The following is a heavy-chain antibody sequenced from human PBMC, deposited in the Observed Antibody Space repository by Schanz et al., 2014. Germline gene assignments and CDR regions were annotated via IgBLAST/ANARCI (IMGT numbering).Heavy chain of an antibody. D-gene: IGHD2-2*01. Sequence: QVQLVQSGAEVKKPGASVKVSCKASGYTFAVYYIHWVRQAPGQGLEFMGWINPNSGDTEYGQQFEGRVTLTRDTSISTAYMELSSLTSDDPAVYYCARELCSSTTCYVRYDPWGQGTLVTVSS. CDR3: ARELCSSTTCYVRYDP. J-gene: IGHJ5*02. V-gene: IGHV1-2*02. CDR2: INPNSGDT. CDR1: GYTFAVYY.